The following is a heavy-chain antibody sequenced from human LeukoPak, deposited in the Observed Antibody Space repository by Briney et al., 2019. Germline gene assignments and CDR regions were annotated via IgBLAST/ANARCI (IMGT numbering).Heavy chain of an antibody. CDR1: GFTFSSYA. V-gene: IGHV3-23*01. J-gene: IGHJ3*02. CDR2: ISDSGYST. Sequence: GGSLRLSCAASGFTFSSYAMSWVRQAPGKGLEWVSAISDSGYSTYYADSVKGRFTISRDNAKNSLDLQMNSLRAEDTAVYYCSRRAYCGGDCYGSDAFDIWGQGTMVAVSS. CDR3: SRRAYCGGDCYGSDAFDI. D-gene: IGHD2-21*02.